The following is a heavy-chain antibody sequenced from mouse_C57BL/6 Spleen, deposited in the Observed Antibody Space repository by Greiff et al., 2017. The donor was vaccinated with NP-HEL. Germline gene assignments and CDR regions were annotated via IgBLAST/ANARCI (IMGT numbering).Heavy chain of an antibody. CDR3: ARSAQLGRFDY. CDR1: GYTFTSYW. J-gene: IGHJ2*01. Sequence: QVQLQQPGAELVMPGASVKLSCKASGYTFTSYWMHWVKQRPGQGLEWIGEIDPSDSYTNYNQKFKGKSTLTVDKSSSTAYMLLSSLTSEDSAVYYCARSAQLGRFDYWGQGTTLTVSS. CDR2: IDPSDSYT. V-gene: IGHV1-69*01. D-gene: IGHD4-1*02.